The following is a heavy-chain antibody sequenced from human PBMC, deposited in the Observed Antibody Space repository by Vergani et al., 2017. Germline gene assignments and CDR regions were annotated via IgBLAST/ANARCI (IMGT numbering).Heavy chain of an antibody. Sequence: QVQLVQSGAEVKKPGASVKVSCKASGYTFTGYYMHWVRQAPGQGLEWMGWINPNSGGTNYAKKFQGRVTMTRDTSISTAYMELSRLRSDDTAVYYCLAACTLRYYYYGMDVWGQGTTVTVSS. J-gene: IGHJ6*02. CDR2: INPNSGGT. CDR3: LAACTLRYYYYGMDV. V-gene: IGHV1-2*02. D-gene: IGHD6-13*01. CDR1: GYTFTGYY.